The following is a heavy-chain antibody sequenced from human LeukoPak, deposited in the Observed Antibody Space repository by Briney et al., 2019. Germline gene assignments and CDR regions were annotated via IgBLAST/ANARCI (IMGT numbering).Heavy chain of an antibody. J-gene: IGHJ5*02. CDR1: GYTFTSYG. CDR2: ISAYNGNT. CDR3: ARVRYSSSWYNKWFDP. V-gene: IGHV1-18*01. Sequence: ASVKVSCKASGYTFTSYGISWVRQAPGQGLEWMGWISAYNGNTNYAQKLQGRVTMTTDTSTSTAYMELRSLRSDDTAVYYCARVRYSSSWYNKWFDPWGQGTLVTVSS. D-gene: IGHD6-13*01.